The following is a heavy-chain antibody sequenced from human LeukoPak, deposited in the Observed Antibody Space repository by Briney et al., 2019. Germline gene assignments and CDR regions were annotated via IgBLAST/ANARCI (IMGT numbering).Heavy chain of an antibody. J-gene: IGHJ4*02. CDR3: ARVRDYILFSKWGILDY. CDR2: ISGSGTNT. CDR1: GFTFSTYA. Sequence: GGSLRLSCAASGFTFSTYAMSWVCQAPGKGLEWVSAISGSGTNTYYADSVKGRFTISRDNSQDTLYLQMNSLRAEDTAVYFCARVRDYILFSKWGILDYWGQGTLVTVSS. V-gene: IGHV3-23*01. D-gene: IGHD2/OR15-2a*01.